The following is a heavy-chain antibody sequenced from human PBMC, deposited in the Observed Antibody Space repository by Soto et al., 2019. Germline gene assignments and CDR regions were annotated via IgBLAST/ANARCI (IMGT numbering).Heavy chain of an antibody. CDR1: GFTFSSYA. CDR2: ISGSGGST. J-gene: IGHJ6*02. V-gene: IGHV3-23*01. D-gene: IGHD2-15*01. Sequence: GGSLRLSCAASGFTFSSYAMSWVRQAPGKGLEWVSAISGSGGSTYYADSVKGRFTISRDNSKNTLYLQMNSLRAEDKAVYYCANGYCSGGSCPPSYYYYYGMDVWGQGTTVTVSS. CDR3: ANGYCSGGSCPPSYYYYYGMDV.